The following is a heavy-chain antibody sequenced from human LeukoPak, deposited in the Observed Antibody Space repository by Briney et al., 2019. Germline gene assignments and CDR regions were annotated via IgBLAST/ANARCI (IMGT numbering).Heavy chain of an antibody. CDR1: GFTFSSYS. CDR3: AKGLGEEWYWAFDI. CDR2: ISSSSSYI. D-gene: IGHD3-3*01. J-gene: IGHJ3*02. Sequence: GGSLRLSCAASGFTFSSYSMNWVRQAPGKGLEWVSSISSSSSYIYYADSVKGRFTISRDNAKNSLYLQMNSLRAEDTAVYYCAKGLGEEWYWAFDIWGQGTMVTVSS. V-gene: IGHV3-21*04.